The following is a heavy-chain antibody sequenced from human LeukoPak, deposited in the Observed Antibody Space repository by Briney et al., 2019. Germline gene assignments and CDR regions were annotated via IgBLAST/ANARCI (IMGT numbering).Heavy chain of an antibody. CDR1: GFTFSSYS. CDR3: ARVRAGYYCDN. V-gene: IGHV3-48*02. Sequence: GGSLRLSCAAFGFTFSSYSMNWVRQAPGKELEWLSYTTSSGGTIYYADSVKGRFTISRDNAKNSLYLQMNRLGDEDTAVYYCARVRAGYYCDNWGQGTLVTVSS. J-gene: IGHJ4*02. CDR2: TTSSGGTI.